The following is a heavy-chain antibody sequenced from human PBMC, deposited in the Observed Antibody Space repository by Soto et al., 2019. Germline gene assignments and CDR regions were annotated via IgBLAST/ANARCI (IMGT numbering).Heavy chain of an antibody. CDR2: IKSKTDGGTT. CDR3: TTTFDFWSGYSTQRPDY. CDR1: GFTFSNAW. D-gene: IGHD3-3*01. Sequence: GGSLRLSCAASGFTFSNAWMNWVRQAPGKGLEWVGRIKSKTDGGTTDYAAPVKGRFTISRDDSKNTLYLQMNSLKTEDTAVYYCTTTFDFWSGYSTQRPDYWGQGTLVTVSS. V-gene: IGHV3-15*07. J-gene: IGHJ4*02.